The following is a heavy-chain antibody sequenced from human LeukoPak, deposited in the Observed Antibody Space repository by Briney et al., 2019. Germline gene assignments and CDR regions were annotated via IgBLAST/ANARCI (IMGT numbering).Heavy chain of an antibody. D-gene: IGHD6-13*01. Sequence: PSETLSLTCTVSGGSISSGSYYWSWIRQPAGKGLEWIGRIYTSGSTNYNPSLKSRVTISVDTSKNQFSLKLSSVTAADTAVYYCARDSSRWAGSDYWGRGTLVTVSS. CDR2: IYTSGST. J-gene: IGHJ4*02. CDR3: ARDSSRWAGSDY. V-gene: IGHV4-61*02. CDR1: GGSISSGSYY.